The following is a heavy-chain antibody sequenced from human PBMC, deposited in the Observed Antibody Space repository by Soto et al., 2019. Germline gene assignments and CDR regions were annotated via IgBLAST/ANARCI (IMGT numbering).Heavy chain of an antibody. CDR3: VRDEAHLGILTGSRLGRAFDI. CDR1: NTSISSSNW. J-gene: IGHJ3*02. D-gene: IGHD3-9*01. V-gene: IGHV4-4*02. CDR2: IYHTGRT. Sequence: QVQLQESGPSLVKPSGTLSLTCVITNTSISSSNWWSWVRQAPGKGLEWIGEIYHTGRTNYAPSLNIRVTMAKRYSNHRFHPRLTSLTAADTAVYYCVRDEAHLGILTGSRLGRAFDIWGQGTMVTVSS.